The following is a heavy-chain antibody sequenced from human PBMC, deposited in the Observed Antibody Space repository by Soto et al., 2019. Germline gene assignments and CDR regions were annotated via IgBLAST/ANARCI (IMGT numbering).Heavy chain of an antibody. CDR1: GFTFNDYG. V-gene: IGHV3-20*04. J-gene: IGHJ4*02. D-gene: IGHD6-19*01. Sequence: EVQLVESGGGVVRPGGSLRLSCAASGFTFNDYGMSWVRQAPGKGLEWVSGINWNSGSTGYADSVKGRFTISRDNAKNSLYLQMNRLRAEDTALYYCARALLGGWYGLKDYWGQGTLVTVSS. CDR2: INWNSGST. CDR3: ARALLGGWYGLKDY.